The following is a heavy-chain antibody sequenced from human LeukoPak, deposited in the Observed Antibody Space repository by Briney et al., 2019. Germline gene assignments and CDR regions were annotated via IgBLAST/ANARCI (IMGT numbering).Heavy chain of an antibody. Sequence: GGSLRLSCSASGFTFSRYGMHWVRQAPGKGLEYVSAIVSNGDSTYYADSVKGRFTISRDNSKNTLYLQMNSLRAEDTAVYYCAKGLSGYSGYDPDYWGQGTLVTVSS. D-gene: IGHD5-12*01. CDR3: AKGLSGYSGYDPDY. CDR1: GFTFSRYG. CDR2: IVSNGDST. V-gene: IGHV3-64*04. J-gene: IGHJ4*02.